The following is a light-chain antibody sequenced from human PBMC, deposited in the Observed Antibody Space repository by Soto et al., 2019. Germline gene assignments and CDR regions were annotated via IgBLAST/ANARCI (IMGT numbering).Light chain of an antibody. CDR3: QQYETFSGT. CDR2: DAS. V-gene: IGKV1-5*01. J-gene: IGKJ1*01. Sequence: DIQMTQSPSSLSASVGDRVTITFRASQTISNYLNWYQQKPGEAPKLLIYDASALPRGVPSRFSGSGSGTKFTLTIASLQPDDFATYYCQQYETFSGTFGPGTKVDIK. CDR1: QTISNY.